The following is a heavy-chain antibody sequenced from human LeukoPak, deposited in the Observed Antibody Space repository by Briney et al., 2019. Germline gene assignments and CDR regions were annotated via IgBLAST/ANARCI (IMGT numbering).Heavy chain of an antibody. D-gene: IGHD1-1*01. CDR3: ARRIGLEPSAFDY. Sequence: SETLSLTCTVSGGSISSSSYYWGWLPQPPGMGLEGIGSIYYSGSTYYNPSHKSRGTISVDTSKNQFSLKLSSVTAADTAVYYCARRIGLEPSAFDYWGQGTLVTVSS. CDR1: GGSISSSSYY. V-gene: IGHV4-39*01. CDR2: IYYSGST. J-gene: IGHJ4*02.